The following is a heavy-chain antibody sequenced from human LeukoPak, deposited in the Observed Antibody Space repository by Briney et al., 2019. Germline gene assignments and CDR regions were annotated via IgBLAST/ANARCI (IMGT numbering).Heavy chain of an antibody. CDR2: IFYSGST. Sequence: SETLSLTCTVSGGSISSSSYYWGWIRQPPGKGLEWIGSIFYSGSTYYNPSLKSRVTISVDTSKKEFSLKLSSVTAADTAVYYCARVKTLIIVVTLFDYWGQGTLLTVSS. V-gene: IGHV4-39*07. J-gene: IGHJ4*02. CDR3: ARVKTLIIVVTLFDY. D-gene: IGHD3-22*01. CDR1: GGSISSSSYY.